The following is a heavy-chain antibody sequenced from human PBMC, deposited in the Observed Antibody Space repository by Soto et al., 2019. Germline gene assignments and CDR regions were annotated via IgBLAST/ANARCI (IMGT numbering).Heavy chain of an antibody. J-gene: IGHJ4*02. D-gene: IGHD2-15*01. CDR1: GYAYSIYY. Sequence: GASVKVTCTASGYAYSIYYMHWVRQAPGQGLEWMGIINPSGDLTSYAQKFQGRVTMTRDTSTRTVYMELSSLRSDDTAVYYCARDSGGAYSYFDYWGQGTQVTVSS. V-gene: IGHV1-46*03. CDR2: INPSGDLT. CDR3: ARDSGGAYSYFDY.